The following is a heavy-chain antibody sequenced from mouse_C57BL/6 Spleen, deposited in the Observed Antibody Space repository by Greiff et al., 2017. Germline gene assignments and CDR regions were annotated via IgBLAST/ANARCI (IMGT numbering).Heavy chain of an antibody. Sequence: VQLQQSGAELARPGASVKLSCKASGYTFTSYGISWVKQRTGQGLEWIGEIYPRSGNTYYNEKFKGKATLTADKSSSTAYMELRSLTSEDSAVYFCARDYDYDPFYAMDYWGQGTSVTVSS. J-gene: IGHJ4*01. V-gene: IGHV1-81*01. CDR3: ARDYDYDPFYAMDY. CDR1: GYTFTSYG. D-gene: IGHD2-4*01. CDR2: IYPRSGNT.